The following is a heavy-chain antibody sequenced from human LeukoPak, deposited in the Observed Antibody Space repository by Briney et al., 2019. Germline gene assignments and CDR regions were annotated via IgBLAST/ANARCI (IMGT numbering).Heavy chain of an antibody. V-gene: IGHV3-74*01. CDR3: ARVGYSYGSYYFDY. J-gene: IGHJ4*02. Sequence: GGSLRLSCAASGFTFSIYWMHWVRQAPGKGLVWVSRINSDASSTTYADSVKGRFTISRDTARNTLYLQMNSLRAEDTAVYYCARVGYSYGSYYFDYWGQGTLVTVSS. CDR1: GFTFSIYW. CDR2: INSDASST. D-gene: IGHD5-18*01.